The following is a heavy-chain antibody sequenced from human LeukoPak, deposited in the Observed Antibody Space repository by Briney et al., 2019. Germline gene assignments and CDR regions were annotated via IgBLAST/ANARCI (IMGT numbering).Heavy chain of an antibody. CDR1: GYSISSGYY. J-gene: IGHJ4*02. V-gene: IGHV4-38-2*02. CDR2: IYHSGST. D-gene: IGHD1-26*01. Sequence: PSETLSLTCTVSGYSISSGYYWGWIRQPPGKGLEWIGSIYHSGSTYYNPSLKSRVTISVDTSKNQFSLKLSSVTAADTAVYYCARAGSYSGSYYFDYWGQGTLVTVSS. CDR3: ARAGSYSGSYYFDY.